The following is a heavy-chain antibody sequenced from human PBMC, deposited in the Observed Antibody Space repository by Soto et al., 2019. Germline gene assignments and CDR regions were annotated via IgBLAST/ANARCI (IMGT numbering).Heavy chain of an antibody. V-gene: IGHV3-9*01. CDR3: ARTTWGYGEPFDS. CDR1: GFTFDDYA. CDR2: ISWNSDNI. Sequence: EVQLVESGGGLAQPGRSLRLSCETSGFTFDDYAMHWVRQVPGKGLEWVSGISWNSDNIGYADSVKGRFTISRDNAKKSLYLQMNSLRGEDTAFYYCARTTWGYGEPFDSWCQGTLVTVSS. J-gene: IGHJ4*02. D-gene: IGHD4-17*01.